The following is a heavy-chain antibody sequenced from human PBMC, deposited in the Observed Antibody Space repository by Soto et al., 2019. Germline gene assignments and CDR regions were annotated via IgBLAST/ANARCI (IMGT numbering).Heavy chain of an antibody. D-gene: IGHD3-9*01. J-gene: IGHJ6*02. CDR1: GGSFSGYY. CDR3: ARGLRYYDILTGYNYYYYGMDV. Sequence: LETLSLTCAVYGGSFSGYYWSWIRQPPGKGLEWIGEINHSGSTNYNPSLKSRVTISVDTSKNQFSLKLSSVTAADTAVYYCARGLRYYDILTGYNYYYYGMDVWGQGTTVTVSS. CDR2: INHSGST. V-gene: IGHV4-34*01.